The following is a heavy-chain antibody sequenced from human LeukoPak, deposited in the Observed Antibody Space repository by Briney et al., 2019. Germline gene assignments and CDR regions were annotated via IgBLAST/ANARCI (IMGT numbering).Heavy chain of an antibody. CDR3: AKCTRQQLGPYYFDY. Sequence: PGGSLPLSCAASGFTFSNYAMRWVRQAPAKGLPSVSAITGSGGSTYYADSVKGRFAISRDNSKNTLYLQMNSLRAEDTAVYYCAKCTRQQLGPYYFDYWGQGTPVTVSS. V-gene: IGHV3-23*01. J-gene: IGHJ4*02. CDR2: ITGSGGST. D-gene: IGHD6-13*01. CDR1: GFTFSNYA.